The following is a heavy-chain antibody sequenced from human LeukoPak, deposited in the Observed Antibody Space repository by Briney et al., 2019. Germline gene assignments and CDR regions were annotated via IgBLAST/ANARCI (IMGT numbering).Heavy chain of an antibody. Sequence: AASVKVSCKASGYNSISYYMHWVRQAPGQGLEWMGIINPSGGSTSYAQKFQDRVTMTRDTSTSTVYMELSSLKSEDTAVYYCAREDVVLVDAVRYYYYGMDVWGQGTTVTVSS. CDR2: INPSGGST. CDR3: AREDVVLVDAVRYYYYGMDV. D-gene: IGHD2-8*01. J-gene: IGHJ6*02. V-gene: IGHV1-46*01. CDR1: GYNSISYY.